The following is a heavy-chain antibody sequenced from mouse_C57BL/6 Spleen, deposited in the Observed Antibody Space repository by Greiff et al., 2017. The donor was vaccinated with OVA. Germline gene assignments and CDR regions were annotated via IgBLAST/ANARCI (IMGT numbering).Heavy chain of an antibody. Sequence: EVQLQQSGPELVKPGASVKISCKASGYSFTGYYMNWVKQSPEKSLEWIGEINPSTGGTTSNQKFKAKATLTVEKSSSTAYMQLKSLTSEDSAVYYCASLITTVVADAMDYWGQGTSVTVSS. CDR1: GYSFTGYY. D-gene: IGHD1-1*01. CDR3: ASLITTVVADAMDY. V-gene: IGHV1-42*01. CDR2: INPSTGGT. J-gene: IGHJ4*01.